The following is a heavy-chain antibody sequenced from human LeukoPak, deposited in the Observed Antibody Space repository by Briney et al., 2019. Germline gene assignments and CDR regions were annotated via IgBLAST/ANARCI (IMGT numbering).Heavy chain of an antibody. Sequence: ASVKVSCKASGYTFTSYYMHWVRQAPGQGLEWMGIINPSGGSTSYAQMFQGRVTMTRDTSTSTVYMELSSLRSEDTAVYYCARDRGAEAEELPDFGYWGQGTLVTVSS. CDR2: INPSGGST. D-gene: IGHD3-10*01. V-gene: IGHV1-46*01. CDR3: ARDRGAEAEELPDFGY. J-gene: IGHJ4*02. CDR1: GYTFTSYY.